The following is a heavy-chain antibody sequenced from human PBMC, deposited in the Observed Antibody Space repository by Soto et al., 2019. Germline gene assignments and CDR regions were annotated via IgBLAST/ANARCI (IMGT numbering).Heavy chain of an antibody. CDR2: IRRSSDVT. Sequence: GGSLRISCAAFGFTVNNESMNWVRQAPGKGLEWISYIRRSSDVTFYADAVKGRFTISRDNAGNSLYLEMNSLRAEDTAVYYCAREDASGSYLNFWGQGALVTVSS. CDR3: AREDASGSYLNF. V-gene: IGHV3-48*01. J-gene: IGHJ4*02. D-gene: IGHD3-10*01. CDR1: GFTVNNES.